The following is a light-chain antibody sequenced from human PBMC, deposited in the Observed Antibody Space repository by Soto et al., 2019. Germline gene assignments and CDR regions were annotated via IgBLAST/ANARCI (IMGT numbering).Light chain of an antibody. CDR3: QEYNTWPWT. CDR1: QSVNNN. CDR2: GAS. J-gene: IGKJ1*01. Sequence: RASQSVNNNLAWYQQKLGQAARVLIYGASTRATGIPARLTGSGSGTEFILTITSLQSEDSAVYYCQEYNTWPWTFGQGTKVDI. V-gene: IGKV3-15*01.